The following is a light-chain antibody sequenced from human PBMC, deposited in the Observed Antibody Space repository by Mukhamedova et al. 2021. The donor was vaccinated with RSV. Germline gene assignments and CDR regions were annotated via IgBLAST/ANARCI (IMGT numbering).Light chain of an antibody. CDR2: DVT. CDR3: WSFAGSSAPV. Sequence: KLVIYDVTERPSGVSNRFSGSKSYNTASLTISGLQTEDEADYYCWSFAGSSAPVFGGGTQLNVL. J-gene: IGLJ7*01. V-gene: IGLV2-23*02.